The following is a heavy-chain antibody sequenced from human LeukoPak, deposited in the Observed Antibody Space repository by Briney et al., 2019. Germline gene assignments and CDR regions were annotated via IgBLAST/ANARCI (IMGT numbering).Heavy chain of an antibody. J-gene: IGHJ6*03. V-gene: IGHV3-9*01. Sequence: GGSLRLSCAASGFIFDDYVMHWVRQPPGKGLEWVSTISWNSDTIDYADSVKGRFTISRDNAKNSLYLQMNSLRAEDTAVYYCARDSKTGLYYRRYHYMDVWGKGTTVTVSS. CDR2: ISWNSDTI. D-gene: IGHD3-22*01. CDR1: GFIFDDYV. CDR3: ARDSKTGLYYRRYHYMDV.